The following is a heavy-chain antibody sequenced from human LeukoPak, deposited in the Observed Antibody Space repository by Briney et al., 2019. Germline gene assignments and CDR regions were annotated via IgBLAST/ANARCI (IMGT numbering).Heavy chain of an antibody. J-gene: IGHJ4*02. CDR2: ISSNGGST. CDR1: GFTFSSYA. V-gene: IGHV3-64D*06. Sequence: GGSLRLSCSASGFTFSSYAMYWVRQAPGKGLEYVSAISSNGGSTYYADSVKGRFTISRDNSKNTLYLQMSSLRAEDTAVYYCVNTGSIVVVPAAMSFDYWGQGTLVTVPS. D-gene: IGHD2-2*01. CDR3: VNTGSIVVVPAAMSFDY.